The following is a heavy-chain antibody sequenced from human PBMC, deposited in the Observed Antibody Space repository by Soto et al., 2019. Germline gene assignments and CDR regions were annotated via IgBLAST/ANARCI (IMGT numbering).Heavy chain of an antibody. J-gene: IGHJ5*02. CDR2: IYYSGST. CDR3: ASLNWTYGWFDP. CDR1: SGASSSSSDY. V-gene: IGHV4-39*01. D-gene: IGHD1-7*01. Sequence: SDTLSLTCTVSSGASSSSSDYWGWIRQPPGKGLEWVGRIYYSGSTDYNRSLNRRVSISVDTSKNQFALKLSAVAAADTAVYYCASLNWTYGWFDPWGQANLATVSS.